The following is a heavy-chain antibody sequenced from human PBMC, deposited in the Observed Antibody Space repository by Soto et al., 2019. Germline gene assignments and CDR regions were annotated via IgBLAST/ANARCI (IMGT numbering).Heavy chain of an antibody. J-gene: IGHJ6*02. D-gene: IGHD2-15*01. Sequence: EVQLLESGGDLVQPGGSLSLSCAASGFTFSSYAMSWVRQAPGKGLEWVSGIGGGGTDTYYANSVRGRFTISRDNSDNTQYLHMHSMRAEDTDVYYCAKWGVVAQAGHYYLGMEVWCQGTTVAVSS. CDR2: IGGGGTDT. V-gene: IGHV3-23*01. CDR3: AKWGVVAQAGHYYLGMEV. CDR1: GFTFSSYA.